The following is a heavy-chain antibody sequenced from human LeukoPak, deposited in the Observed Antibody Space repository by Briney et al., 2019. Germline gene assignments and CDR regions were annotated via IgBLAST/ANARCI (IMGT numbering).Heavy chain of an antibody. CDR2: IYYSGST. CDR1: GGSFSGYY. J-gene: IGHJ6*02. Sequence: SETLSLTCAVYGGSFSGYYWSWIRQHPGKGLEWIGYIYYSGSTYYNPSLKSRVTISVDTSKNQFSLKLSSVTAADTGVYYCARARGCSSTSCYVPCYYGMDVWGQGTTVTVSS. D-gene: IGHD2-2*01. V-gene: IGHV4-31*11. CDR3: ARARGCSSTSCYVPCYYGMDV.